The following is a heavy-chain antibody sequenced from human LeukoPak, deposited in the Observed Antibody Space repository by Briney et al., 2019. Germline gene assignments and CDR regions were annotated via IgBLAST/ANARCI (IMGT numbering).Heavy chain of an antibody. Sequence: SETLSLTCTVSGGSISSYYWSWIRQPAGKGLEWIGRIYTSGSTNYNPSLKSRVTMSVDTSKNQFSLKLSSVTAADTAVYYCARDRGQILEWLQGFDPWGQGTLVTVSS. V-gene: IGHV4-4*07. D-gene: IGHD3-3*01. CDR2: IYTSGST. J-gene: IGHJ5*02. CDR3: ARDRGQILEWLQGFDP. CDR1: GGSISSYY.